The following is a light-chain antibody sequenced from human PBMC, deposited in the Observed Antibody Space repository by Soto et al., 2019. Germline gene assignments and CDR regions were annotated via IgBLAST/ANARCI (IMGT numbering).Light chain of an antibody. CDR2: GAS. J-gene: IGKJ1*01. V-gene: IGKV3-11*01. Sequence: IVLTQSPGTLSLSPWERATLSCRASQSVSNNYLAWYQQKPGQAPRLLIYGASNRATDIPARFSGSGSGTDFTLTISNLEPEDFAVYYCQQHSHWPPWTFGQGTKVDIK. CDR1: QSVSNNY. CDR3: QQHSHWPPWT.